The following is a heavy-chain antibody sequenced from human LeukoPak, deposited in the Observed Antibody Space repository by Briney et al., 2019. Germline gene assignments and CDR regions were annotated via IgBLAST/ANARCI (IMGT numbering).Heavy chain of an antibody. D-gene: IGHD1-14*01. CDR3: ARDPGLTSHYYYMDV. V-gene: IGHV1-46*01. CDR1: GYTFTSYY. J-gene: IGHJ6*03. Sequence: ASVKVSCKASGYTFTSYYTQWVRQAPGQGLEWMGIISPTSGSTSYAQKFQDRVTMTRDASTSTVYMELSSLKSKDTAVYYCARDPGLTSHYYYMDVWGKGTTVTVSS. CDR2: ISPTSGST.